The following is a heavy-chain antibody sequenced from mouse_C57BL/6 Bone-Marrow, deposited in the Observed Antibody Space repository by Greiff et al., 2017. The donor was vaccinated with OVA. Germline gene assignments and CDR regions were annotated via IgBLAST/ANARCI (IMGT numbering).Heavy chain of an antibody. CDR1: GYTFTSYG. CDR3: ANYYGSPAWFAY. Sequence: VQLQQSGAELARPGASVKLSCKASGYTFTSYGISWVKQRTGQGLEWIGEIYPRSGNNYYNEKFKGKATLTADKSSSTAYMELRSLTSEDSAVYFCANYYGSPAWFAYWGQGTLVTVSA. J-gene: IGHJ3*01. CDR2: IYPRSGNN. D-gene: IGHD1-1*01. V-gene: IGHV1-81*01.